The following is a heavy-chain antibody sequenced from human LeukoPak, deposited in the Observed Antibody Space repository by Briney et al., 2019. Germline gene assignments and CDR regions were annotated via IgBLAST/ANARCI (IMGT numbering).Heavy chain of an antibody. Sequence: GGSLSLSCSTSGFTFSSYAMHWVRQAPGKGLEWVAVISYDGSNKYYADSVKGRFTISRDNSKNTLYLQMNSLRAEDTAVYYCARELPITMIVVVIGPFDYWGQGTLVTVSS. D-gene: IGHD3-22*01. V-gene: IGHV3-30*04. CDR2: ISYDGSNK. J-gene: IGHJ4*02. CDR1: GFTFSSYA. CDR3: ARELPITMIVVVIGPFDY.